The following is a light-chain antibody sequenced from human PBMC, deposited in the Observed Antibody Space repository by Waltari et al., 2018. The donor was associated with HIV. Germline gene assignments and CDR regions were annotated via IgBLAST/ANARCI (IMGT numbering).Light chain of an antibody. V-gene: IGLV4-69*01. J-gene: IGLJ2*01. Sequence: QLVLTQSHSASAALGASVKLTCTLSSGHSNYAIAWHQQQPGKGPRYLMKLNSDGSHSKGDGIPHRFSGSICGAERYLTVSSLQAEDEATYYCQTWANGIQVFGGGTKLTVL. CDR3: QTWANGIQV. CDR1: SGHSNYA. CDR2: LNSDGSH.